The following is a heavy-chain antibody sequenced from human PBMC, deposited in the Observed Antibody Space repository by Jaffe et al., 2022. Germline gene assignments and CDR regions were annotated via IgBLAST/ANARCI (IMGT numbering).Heavy chain of an antibody. D-gene: IGHD2-15*01. CDR2: ISGSGGST. CDR1: GFTFSSYA. V-gene: IGHV3-23*01. J-gene: IGHJ4*02. Sequence: EVQLLESGGGLVQPGGSLRLSCAASGFTFSSYAMSWVRQAPGKGLEWVSAISGSGGSTYYADSVKGRFTISRDNSKNTLYLQMNSLRAEDTAVYYCAKEPRGYCSGGSCYAPFDYWGQGTLVTVSS. CDR3: AKEPRGYCSGGSCYAPFDY.